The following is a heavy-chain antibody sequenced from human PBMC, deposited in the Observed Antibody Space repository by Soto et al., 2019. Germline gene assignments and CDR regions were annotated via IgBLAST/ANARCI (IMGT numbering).Heavy chain of an antibody. Sequence: QVQVVQSGAEVKKPESSVKVSCKPSGGTFNTYTVNWVRLAPGHGLEWMGRFIPILDMANYAQKFQDRVTLPADRSTFRAYMELNSLSSDDTAVYYCAITYCRDTSCPRDFDFWGPGTRVTVSS. CDR3: AITYCRDTSCPRDFDF. CDR2: FIPILDMA. V-gene: IGHV1-69*02. D-gene: IGHD2-21*01. J-gene: IGHJ4*02. CDR1: GGTFNTYT.